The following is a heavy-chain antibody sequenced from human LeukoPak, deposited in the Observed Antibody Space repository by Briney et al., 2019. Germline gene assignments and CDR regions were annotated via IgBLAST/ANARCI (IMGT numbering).Heavy chain of an antibody. D-gene: IGHD3/OR15-3a*01. Sequence: GGSLRLSCEVSGFAFSAYWMSWVRQAPGKGLEWVSRITHDGSDSAYADPVKGRFTVSRDNAKNTLYLQMNSLRVEDTAMYYCATSKDGLGDYWGGGALVTVSS. CDR1: GFAFSAYW. CDR3: ATSKDGLGDY. CDR2: ITHDGSDS. V-gene: IGHV3-74*01. J-gene: IGHJ4*02.